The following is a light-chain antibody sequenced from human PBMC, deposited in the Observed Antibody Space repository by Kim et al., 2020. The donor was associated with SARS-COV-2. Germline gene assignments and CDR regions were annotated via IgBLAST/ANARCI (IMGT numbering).Light chain of an antibody. CDR1: SLRSYY. Sequence: SSELTQDPAVSVALGQTVRITCQGDSLRSYYASWYQQKPGQAPVLVIYGKNNRPSGIPDRFSGSNSGNTASLTITGAQAEDEADYYCNSRDSRGPVVFGG. V-gene: IGLV3-19*01. J-gene: IGLJ2*01. CDR3: NSRDSRGPVV. CDR2: GKN.